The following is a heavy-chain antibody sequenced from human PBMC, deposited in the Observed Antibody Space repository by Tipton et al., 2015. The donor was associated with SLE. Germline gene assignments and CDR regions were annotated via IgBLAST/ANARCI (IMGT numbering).Heavy chain of an antibody. V-gene: IGHV4-61*02. CDR3: ARDVGYCTNGVCPPFDY. Sequence: TLSLTCTVSGGSISSGSYYWSWIRQPAGKGLEWIGRIYTSGSTNYNPSLKSRVTISVDTSKNHFSLKLSSVTAADTAVYYCARDVGYCTNGVCPPFDYWGRGTLVTVSS. CDR2: IYTSGST. J-gene: IGHJ4*02. D-gene: IGHD2-8*01. CDR1: GGSISSGSYY.